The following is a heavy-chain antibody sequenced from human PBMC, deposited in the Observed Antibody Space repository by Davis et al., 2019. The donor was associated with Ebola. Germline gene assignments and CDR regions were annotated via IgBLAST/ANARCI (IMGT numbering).Heavy chain of an antibody. CDR3: AKAIVGANYFEY. CDR1: GFTFTSYW. V-gene: IGHV3-7*03. CDR2: IKQDGSEK. J-gene: IGHJ4*02. D-gene: IGHD1-26*01. Sequence: PGRSLRLSFAVSGFTFTSYWMSWVRQAPGKGLEWVANIKQDGSEKYYVDSVKGRFTISRDNAKNSLYLQMNSLRAEDTAVYYCAKAIVGANYFEYWGQGTLVTVSS.